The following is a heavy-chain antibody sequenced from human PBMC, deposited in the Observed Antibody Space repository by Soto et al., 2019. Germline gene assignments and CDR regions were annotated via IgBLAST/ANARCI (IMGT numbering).Heavy chain of an antibody. Sequence: ASVTVSCQASGYTFTGYYMHWVRQAPGQGLEWMGWINPNSGGTNYAQKFQGWVTMTRDTSISTAYMELSRLRSDDTAVYYCARDQYDYVWGSSSYYYGMDVWGQGTTVTVSS. D-gene: IGHD3-16*01. J-gene: IGHJ6*02. CDR1: GYTFTGYY. V-gene: IGHV1-2*04. CDR3: ARDQYDYVWGSSSYYYGMDV. CDR2: INPNSGGT.